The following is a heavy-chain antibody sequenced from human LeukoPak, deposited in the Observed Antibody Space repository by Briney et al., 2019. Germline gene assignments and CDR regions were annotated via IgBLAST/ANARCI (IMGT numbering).Heavy chain of an antibody. CDR2: IYTSGST. D-gene: IGHD3-3*01. CDR3: ARGVTIFGVVTGLDY. V-gene: IGHV4-4*07. CDR1: GGSISSYY. Sequence: PSETLSLTCTVSGGSISSYYWSWIRQPARKGLEWIGRIYTSGSTNYNPSLKSRVTMSVDTSKNQFSLKLSSVAAADTAVYYCARGVTIFGVVTGLDYWGQGTLVTVSS. J-gene: IGHJ4*02.